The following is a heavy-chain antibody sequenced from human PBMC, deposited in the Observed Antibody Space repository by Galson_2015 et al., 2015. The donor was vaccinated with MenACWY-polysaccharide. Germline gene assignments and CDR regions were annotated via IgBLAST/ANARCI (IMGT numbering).Heavy chain of an antibody. J-gene: IGHJ4*02. Sequence: SLRLSCAASGFTFSSDWMHWVRQAPGKGLVWISRINSDGTSKTYADSVKGRFTISRDNAKNTLYLQMNSLRAEDTAVYYCARDPLGDRTVGFDYWSQGTLVTVSS. D-gene: IGHD3-16*01. CDR2: INSDGTSK. CDR3: ARDPLGDRTVGFDY. CDR1: GFTFSSDW. V-gene: IGHV3-74*01.